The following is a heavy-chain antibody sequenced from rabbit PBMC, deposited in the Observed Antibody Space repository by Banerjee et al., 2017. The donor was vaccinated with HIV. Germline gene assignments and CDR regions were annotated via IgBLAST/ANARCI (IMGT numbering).Heavy chain of an antibody. Sequence: QEQLEESGGDLVKPEGSLTLTCTVSGFTLSSYVMCWVRQAPGKGLEWIGCINTGSGSAYYANWAKGRFTISKASWTTVTLQMTSLTAADTASYFYARDRDWTLDLWGQGTLVTVS. CDR1: GFTLSSYV. CDR2: INTGSGSA. J-gene: IGHJ3*01. D-gene: IGHD4-2*01. CDR3: ARDRDWTLDL. V-gene: IGHV1S45*01.